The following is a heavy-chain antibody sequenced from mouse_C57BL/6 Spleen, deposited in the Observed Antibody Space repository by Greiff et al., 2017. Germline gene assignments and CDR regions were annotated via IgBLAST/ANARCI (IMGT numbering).Heavy chain of an antibody. Sequence: VQLQQSGPELVKPGASVKISCKASGYSFTSYYIHWVKQRPGQGLEWIGWIYPGSGNTKYNEKFKGKATLTADTSSSTAYMQLSSLTSEDSAVYYCARRIYYGNYYYFDYWGQGTTLTVSS. D-gene: IGHD2-1*01. J-gene: IGHJ2*01. CDR2: IYPGSGNT. CDR1: GYSFTSYY. V-gene: IGHV1-66*01. CDR3: ARRIYYGNYYYFDY.